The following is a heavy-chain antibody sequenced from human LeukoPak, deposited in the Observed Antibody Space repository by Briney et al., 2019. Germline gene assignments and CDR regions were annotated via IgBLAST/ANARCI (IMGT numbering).Heavy chain of an antibody. V-gene: IGHV4-39*01. CDR1: GGSISTSSYY. J-gene: IGHJ4*02. D-gene: IGHD6-6*01. Sequence: SETLSLTCTVSGGSISTSSYYWGWIRQPPGKGLEWIGSIYYSGRTYYNPSLKSRVTISVDTSKNQFSLKLSSVTAADTAVYYCARLGRLYSSSPGLIDYWGQGTLVTVSS. CDR2: IYYSGRT. CDR3: ARLGRLYSSSPGLIDY.